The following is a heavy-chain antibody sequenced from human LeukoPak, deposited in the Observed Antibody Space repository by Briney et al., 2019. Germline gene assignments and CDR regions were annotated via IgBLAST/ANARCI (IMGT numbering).Heavy chain of an antibody. CDR3: ARGPLYCTNGVCFAYYYGMDV. D-gene: IGHD2-8*01. Sequence: SETLSLTCTVSGGSISGSSYYWSWIRQPPGKGLEWIGEINHSGSTNYNPSLKSRVTISVDTSKNQFSLKLSSVTAADTAVYYCARGPLYCTNGVCFAYYYGMDVWGQGTTVTVSS. CDR1: GGSISGSSYY. J-gene: IGHJ6*02. V-gene: IGHV4-39*07. CDR2: INHSGST.